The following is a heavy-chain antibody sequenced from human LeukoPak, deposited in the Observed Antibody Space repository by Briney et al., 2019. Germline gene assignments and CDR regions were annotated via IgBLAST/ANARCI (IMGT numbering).Heavy chain of an antibody. D-gene: IGHD3-9*01. CDR2: ISSSSSYI. V-gene: IGHV3-21*01. CDR1: GFTFSSYS. Sequence: GGALRLSCAASGFTFSSYSMNWVRQAPGKGLEWVSSISSSSSYIYYADSVKGRFTISRDNANNSLYLQMNSLRAEDTAVYYCASNNLHDWYYFDYWGQGTLVTVSS. CDR3: ASNNLHDWYYFDY. J-gene: IGHJ4*02.